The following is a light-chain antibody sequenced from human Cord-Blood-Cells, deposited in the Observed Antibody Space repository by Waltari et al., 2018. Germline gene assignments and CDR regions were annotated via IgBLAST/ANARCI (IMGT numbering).Light chain of an antibody. CDR1: QRISSW. Sequence: DIQMTQSPSTLSASVGDRVTITCRASQRISSWLAWYQQKPGKAPKLLIYDASSLESGVPSRFSGSGSGTEFTLTISSLQPDEFATYYCQQYNSYSTFGQGTKLEIK. CDR3: QQYNSYST. V-gene: IGKV1-5*01. CDR2: DAS. J-gene: IGKJ2*01.